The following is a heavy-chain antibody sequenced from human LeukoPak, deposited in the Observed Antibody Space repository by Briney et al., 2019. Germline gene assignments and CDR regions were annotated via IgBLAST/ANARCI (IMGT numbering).Heavy chain of an antibody. Sequence: SETLSLTCAVYGGSFSGYYWSWIRQPPGKGLEWIGEINHSGSTNYNPSLKSRVTISVDTSKNQFSLKLSSVTAADTAVYYCARGKMIPHARNYYDSSGYYANFDYWGQGTLVTVSS. V-gene: IGHV4-34*01. CDR1: GGSFSGYY. CDR2: INHSGST. J-gene: IGHJ4*02. CDR3: ARGKMIPHARNYYDSSGYYANFDY. D-gene: IGHD3-22*01.